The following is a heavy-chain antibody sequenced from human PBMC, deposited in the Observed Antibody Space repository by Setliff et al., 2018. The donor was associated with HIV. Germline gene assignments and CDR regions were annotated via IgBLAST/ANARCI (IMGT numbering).Heavy chain of an antibody. D-gene: IGHD6-19*01. CDR3: ARVPYRSAWFSGGHDAFDI. Sequence: WASVKVSCKASGYSFARYGLSWVRQAPGQGLEWMGWISGFNGNTKYAQSFQGRVTMTTDTSTSTVYMELRSLRSDDTAVYYCARVPYRSAWFSGGHDAFDIWGQGTMVT. CDR2: ISGFNGNT. J-gene: IGHJ3*02. CDR1: GYSFARYG. V-gene: IGHV1-18*01.